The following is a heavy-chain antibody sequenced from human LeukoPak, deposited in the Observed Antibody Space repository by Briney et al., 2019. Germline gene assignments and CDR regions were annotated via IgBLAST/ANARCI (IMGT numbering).Heavy chain of an antibody. J-gene: IGHJ5*02. CDR2: INHSGST. CDR1: GGSFSGYY. V-gene: IGHV4-34*01. D-gene: IGHD3-3*01. Sequence: PETLSLTCAVYGGSFSGYYWSWIRQPPGKGLEWIGEINHSGSTNYNPSLKSRVTISVDTSKNQFSLKLSSVTAADTAVYYCARHKPTYYDFWSGYYSGWFDPWGQGTLVTVSS. CDR3: ARHKPTYYDFWSGYYSGWFDP.